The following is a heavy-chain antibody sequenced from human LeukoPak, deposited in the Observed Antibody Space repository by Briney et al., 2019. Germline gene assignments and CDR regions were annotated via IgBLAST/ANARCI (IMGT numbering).Heavy chain of an antibody. V-gene: IGHV4-30-4*01. CDR2: IYYSGST. Sequence: SQTLSLTCTVSGGSISSGDYYWSWIRQPPGNGLEWIGYIYYSGSTYYNPSLKSRVTISVDTSKNQFSLKLSSVTAADTAVYYCARAPYSSSWYKFDYWGQGTLVTVSS. J-gene: IGHJ4*02. D-gene: IGHD6-13*01. CDR3: ARAPYSSSWYKFDY. CDR1: GGSISSGDYY.